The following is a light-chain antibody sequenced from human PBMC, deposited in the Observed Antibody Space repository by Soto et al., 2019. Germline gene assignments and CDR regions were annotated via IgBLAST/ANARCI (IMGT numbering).Light chain of an antibody. CDR2: EVS. CDR3: SSYTNTSTLVV. Sequence: QSALTQPASVSGSPGQSITISCAGTSSDLGAYKYVSWYQQHPDKAPKLILYEVSRRPSGVSNRFSGSKSGNTASLTISGLLAEDEADYSCSSYTNTSTLVVFGTGTKVTVL. CDR1: SSDLGAYKY. J-gene: IGLJ1*01. V-gene: IGLV2-14*03.